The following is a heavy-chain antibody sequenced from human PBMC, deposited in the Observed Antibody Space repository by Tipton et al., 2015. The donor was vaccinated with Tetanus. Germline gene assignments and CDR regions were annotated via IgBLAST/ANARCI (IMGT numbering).Heavy chain of an antibody. CDR2: MNPNSGNT. CDR3: ARTRVSSGWANWFDP. D-gene: IGHD6-19*01. V-gene: IGHV1-8*01. CDR1: GYTFTSYD. J-gene: IGHJ5*02. Sequence: QLVQSGAEVKKPGASVKVSCKASGYTFTSYDINWVRQATGQGLEWMGWMNPNSGNTGYAQKFQGRVTMTRNTSISTAYMELSSRRSGDTAVYYCARTRVSSGWANWFDPWGQGTLVTVSS.